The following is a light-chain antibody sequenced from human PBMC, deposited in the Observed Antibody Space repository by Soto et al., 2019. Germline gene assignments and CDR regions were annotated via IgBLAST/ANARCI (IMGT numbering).Light chain of an antibody. CDR1: QSVTSN. J-gene: IGKJ1*01. Sequence: EIVMTQSPATLSVSPGGRAALSCRASQSVTSNLAWYQQKPGQPPRLLIYGASTRATGIPARFSGSGSGTEFTLTISSLLSEDFAIYYCQQYNNWPPTFGQGTKV. CDR3: QQYNNWPPT. CDR2: GAS. V-gene: IGKV3-15*01.